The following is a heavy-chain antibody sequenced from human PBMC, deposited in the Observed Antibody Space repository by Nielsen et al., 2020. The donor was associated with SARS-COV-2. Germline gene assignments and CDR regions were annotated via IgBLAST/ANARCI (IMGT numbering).Heavy chain of an antibody. Sequence: ASVKVSCKASGYTFTSYAMHWVRQAPGQRLEWMGRINAGNGNTKYSQKFQGRVTITRDTSASTAYMELSSLRSEDTAVYYCARDRSYYYDPEVGGAFDIWGQGTMVTVSS. J-gene: IGHJ3*02. V-gene: IGHV1-3*01. CDR3: ARDRSYYYDPEVGGAFDI. D-gene: IGHD3-22*01. CDR1: GYTFTSYA. CDR2: INAGNGNT.